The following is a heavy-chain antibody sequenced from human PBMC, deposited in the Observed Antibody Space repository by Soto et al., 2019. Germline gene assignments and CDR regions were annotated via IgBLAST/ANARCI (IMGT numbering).Heavy chain of an antibody. CDR3: AREYGSSLGNWIDS. V-gene: IGHV4-61*01. J-gene: IGHJ5*01. CDR2: VYFSGST. CDR1: GGSVSSRSYY. Sequence: LSLTCTVSGGSVSSRSYYWSWVRQPPGKGLEWIGSVYFSGSTKYNPSLKSRVTISLDTSKTQFSLKLSSVTAADTAVYYCAREYGSSLGNWIDSWGQGTLVTVSS. D-gene: IGHD6-19*01.